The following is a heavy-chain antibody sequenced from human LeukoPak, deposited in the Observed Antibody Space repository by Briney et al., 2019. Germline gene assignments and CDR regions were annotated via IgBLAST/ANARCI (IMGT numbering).Heavy chain of an antibody. Sequence: PGGSLRLSCAASGFTVSSNYMSWVRQAPGKGLEWVSVIYSGGSTYYADSVKGRFTISRDNSKNTLYLQMNSLRAEDTAVYYCAKSAYCGGDCYTARPDYWGQGTLVTVSS. J-gene: IGHJ4*02. V-gene: IGHV3-66*01. CDR2: IYSGGST. D-gene: IGHD2-21*02. CDR3: AKSAYCGGDCYTARPDY. CDR1: GFTVSSNY.